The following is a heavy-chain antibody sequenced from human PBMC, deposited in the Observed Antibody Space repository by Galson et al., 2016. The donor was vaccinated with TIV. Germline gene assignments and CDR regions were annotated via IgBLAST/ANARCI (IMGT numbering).Heavy chain of an antibody. D-gene: IGHD2-2*01. J-gene: IGHJ5*02. CDR2: INPDSGNT. CDR1: GYTFTSYH. V-gene: IGHV1-8*02. CDR3: ARSWSVVAPNWVDP. Sequence: SVKVSCKASGYTFTSYHINWVRQATGQGLEWMGWINPDSGNTGYVQKFQGRVTMTRNISASTDYMELSSLRSEDTAVYYCARSWSVVAPNWVDPWGQGTWSPSP.